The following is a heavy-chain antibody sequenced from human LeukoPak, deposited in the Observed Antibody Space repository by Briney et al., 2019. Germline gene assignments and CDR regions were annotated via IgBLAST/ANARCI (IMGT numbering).Heavy chain of an antibody. CDR3: TAGPDCSGTSCLFEF. CDR1: GYMFTELP. D-gene: IGHD2-2*01. J-gene: IGHJ4*02. V-gene: IGHV1-24*01. Sequence: ASVKVSCKVSGYMFTELPIHWVRQTPAIGLEWMGGFDPADGEPVYAKNFKDRLTMTEDTSTETAYMELRGLGSEDTAVYYCTAGPDCSGTSCLFEFWGQGTLVTVSS. CDR2: FDPADGEP.